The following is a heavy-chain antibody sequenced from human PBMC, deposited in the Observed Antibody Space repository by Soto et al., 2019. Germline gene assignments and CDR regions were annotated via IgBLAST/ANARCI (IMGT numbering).Heavy chain of an antibody. CDR1: GLTLVGFG. CDR2: ISYDGSNK. Sequence: QVQLVESGGAGVQLGSSLRPSCAALGLTLVGFGMNGVGQPQARGLGGVAVISYDGSNKYYADSVKGRFTISRDNSKNTLYLQMNSLRAEDTAVYYCAKVLAARSNPYYFDYWGQGTLVTVSS. CDR3: AKVLAARSNPYYFDY. J-gene: IGHJ4*02. V-gene: IGHV3-30*18. D-gene: IGHD6-6*01.